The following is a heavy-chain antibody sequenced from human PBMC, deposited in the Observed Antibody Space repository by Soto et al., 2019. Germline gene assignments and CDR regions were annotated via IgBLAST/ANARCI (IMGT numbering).Heavy chain of an antibody. Sequence: GGFLRLSCPASGFTFSSYGMHWVRQAPGKGLEWVAVISYDGSNKYYADSVKGRFTIPRDNSKNTLYLQMNSLRAEDTAVYYCAKDRGRYCSSGSCYSLEYWGQGTLVTVSS. CDR2: ISYDGSNK. D-gene: IGHD2-15*01. J-gene: IGHJ4*02. V-gene: IGHV3-30*18. CDR3: AKDRGRYCSSGSCYSLEY. CDR1: GFTFSSYG.